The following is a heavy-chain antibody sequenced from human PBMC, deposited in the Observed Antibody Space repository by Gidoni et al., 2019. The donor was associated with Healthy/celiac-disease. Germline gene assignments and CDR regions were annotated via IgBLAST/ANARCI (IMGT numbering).Heavy chain of an antibody. CDR2: ISWNSGSI. CDR3: AKEATVITTGYYYYGMDV. Sequence: EVQLVESGGGLVQPGRSLRLSCAASGFTFDDYAMHWVRQAPGKGLGWVSGISWNSGSIGYADSVKGRFTISRDNAKNSLYLQMNSLRAEDTALYYCAKEATVITTGYYYYGMDVWGQGTTVTVSS. J-gene: IGHJ6*02. V-gene: IGHV3-9*01. D-gene: IGHD4-4*01. CDR1: GFTFDDYA.